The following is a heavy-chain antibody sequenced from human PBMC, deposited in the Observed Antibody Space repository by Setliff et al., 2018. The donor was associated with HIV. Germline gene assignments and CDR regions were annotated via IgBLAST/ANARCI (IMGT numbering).Heavy chain of an antibody. CDR3: ARGGSYFGTVNY. CDR2: IYTSGST. J-gene: IGHJ4*02. D-gene: IGHD3-10*01. CDR1: GGSISGYY. V-gene: IGHV4-4*08. Sequence: SETLSLTCTVSGGSISGYYWSWIRQPPGKGLEWIGYIYTSGSTNYNPSLKSRVTISVDTSKNQFSLKLSSVTAADTAVYYCARGGSYFGTVNYWGQGTLVTVSS.